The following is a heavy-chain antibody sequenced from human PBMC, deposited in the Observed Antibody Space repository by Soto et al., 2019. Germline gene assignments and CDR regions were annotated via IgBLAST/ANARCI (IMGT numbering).Heavy chain of an antibody. V-gene: IGHV1-46*01. Sequence: GASVKVSCKASGYTFTSFFMHWVRQAPGQGLEWIGVINPSGGSIGYAQNFQGRVTMTRDTSTTTVYMELSSLRSEDTAVYYCAREVWRYCSGGSCYGAYGMDVWGQGTTVTVSS. CDR2: INPSGGSI. CDR1: GYTFTSFF. D-gene: IGHD2-15*01. CDR3: AREVWRYCSGGSCYGAYGMDV. J-gene: IGHJ6*02.